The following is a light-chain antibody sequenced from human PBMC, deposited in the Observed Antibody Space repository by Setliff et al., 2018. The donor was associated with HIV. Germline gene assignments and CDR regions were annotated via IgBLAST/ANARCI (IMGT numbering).Light chain of an antibody. Sequence: QSVLTQPPSVSGAPGQRVTISCTGTKSNIGAGYDVHWYQHLPGTAPKLLIYGDTNRPSGVPDRFSGSKSGNTASLTISGLQAEDEADYYCSSYATGGSIIFGGGTKVTVL. CDR2: GDT. CDR1: KSNIGAGYD. J-gene: IGLJ2*01. V-gene: IGLV1-40*01. CDR3: SSYATGGSII.